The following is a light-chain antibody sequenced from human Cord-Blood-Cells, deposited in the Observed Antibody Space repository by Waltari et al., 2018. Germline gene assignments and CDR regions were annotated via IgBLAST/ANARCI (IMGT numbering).Light chain of an antibody. CDR3: EQYNSYPCT. CDR2: KAS. J-gene: IGKJ2*02. Sequence: IQMTQSPSTPSASVGDRVTITCRASQRISSRLAWYQQKPGKAPKLLIYKASSLESGVPSRFSGSGSGTEFTLTISSLQPDDFATYYCEQYNSYPCTFGQGTKLEIK. CDR1: QRISSR. V-gene: IGKV1-5*03.